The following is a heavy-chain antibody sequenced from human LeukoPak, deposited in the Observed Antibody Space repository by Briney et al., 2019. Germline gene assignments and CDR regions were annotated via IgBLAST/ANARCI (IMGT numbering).Heavy chain of an antibody. D-gene: IGHD5-24*01. J-gene: IGHJ4*02. Sequence: GGSLRLSCAASGFTFSTHTMNWVRQAPGKGLEWVSSISSSSEYMYYTDSVKGRFTISRDNAKNSLYLQMNSLRAEDTALYYCAKAPWNGMATIYFDYWGQGTLVTVSS. CDR3: AKAPWNGMATIYFDY. CDR2: ISSSSEYM. V-gene: IGHV3-21*04. CDR1: GFTFSTHT.